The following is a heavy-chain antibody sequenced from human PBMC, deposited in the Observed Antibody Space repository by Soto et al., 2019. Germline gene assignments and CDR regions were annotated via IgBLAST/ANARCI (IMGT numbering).Heavy chain of an antibody. J-gene: IGHJ6*02. CDR2: IYYSGST. Sequence: PSETLSLTCTVSGGSISSGGYYWSWIRQHPGKGLEWIGYIYYSGSTYYNPSLKSRVTISVDTSKNQFSLKLSSVTAADTAVYYCASLRFGERGNYYYYYGMDVWGQGTTVTVSS. V-gene: IGHV4-31*03. CDR3: ASLRFGERGNYYYYYGMDV. CDR1: GGSISSGGYY. D-gene: IGHD3-10*01.